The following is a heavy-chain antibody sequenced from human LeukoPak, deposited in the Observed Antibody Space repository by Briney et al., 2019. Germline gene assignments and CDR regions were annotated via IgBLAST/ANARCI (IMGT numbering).Heavy chain of an antibody. V-gene: IGHV1-46*01. CDR3: VLYSTVGGIDY. CDR1: GYTFTSYY. Sequence: VASVKVSCKESGYTFTSYYMHWVRQAPGQGLEWMGIINPSGGSTSYAQKFQRRVTMTSDTYTGTVYMELSSLRSDDTAVYYCVLYSTVGGIDYWRQGTLVTVSS. D-gene: IGHD2-21*01. CDR2: INPSGGST. J-gene: IGHJ4*02.